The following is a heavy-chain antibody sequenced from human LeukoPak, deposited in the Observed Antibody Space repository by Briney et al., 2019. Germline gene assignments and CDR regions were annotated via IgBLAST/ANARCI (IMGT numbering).Heavy chain of an antibody. Sequence: GGSLRLSCAASGFPFSSFDIHWVRQAPGKGLEWVAFIRYDGNIKYYAASVKGRFTISRDNAKNSLYLQMNSLRTEDTAVYSCARYYYDSSGYYYFDYWGQGTLVTVSS. CDR2: IRYDGNIK. CDR3: ARYYYDSSGYYYFDY. J-gene: IGHJ4*02. CDR1: GFPFSSFD. V-gene: IGHV3-30*02. D-gene: IGHD3-22*01.